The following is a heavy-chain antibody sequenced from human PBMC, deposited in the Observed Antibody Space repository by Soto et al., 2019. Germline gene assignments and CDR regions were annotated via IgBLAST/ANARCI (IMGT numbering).Heavy chain of an antibody. J-gene: IGHJ4*02. Sequence: SETLSLTCTVSGGSISSSSYYWGWIRQPPGKGLEWIGSIYYSGSTYYNPSLKSRVTISVDTSKNQFSLKLSSVTAADTAVYYCGQIGSGWVFDYWGQGTLVTVSS. D-gene: IGHD6-19*01. CDR2: IYYSGST. CDR1: GGSISSSSYY. CDR3: GQIGSGWVFDY. V-gene: IGHV4-39*01.